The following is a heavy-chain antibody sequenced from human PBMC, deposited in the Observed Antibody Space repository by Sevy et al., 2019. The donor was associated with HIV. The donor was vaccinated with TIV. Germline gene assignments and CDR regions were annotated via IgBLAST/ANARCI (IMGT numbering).Heavy chain of an antibody. D-gene: IGHD3-22*01. CDR3: ARGGYYYDNAAYYALDS. CDR1: GFTFSSYS. Sequence: GGSLRLSCAASGFTFSSYSMNWVRQAPGKGLEWVSYISSSNTTIYYADSVKGRFTISRDNAKNSLYLQMNSLRDEDTAVYYCARGGYYYDNAAYYALDSWGQGTLVTVSS. V-gene: IGHV3-48*02. J-gene: IGHJ4*02. CDR2: ISSSNTTI.